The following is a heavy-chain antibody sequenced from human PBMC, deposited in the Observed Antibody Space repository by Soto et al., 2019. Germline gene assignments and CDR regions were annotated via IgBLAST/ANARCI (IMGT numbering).Heavy chain of an antibody. J-gene: IGHJ6*03. Sequence: EVQLLESGGGLVQPGGSLRLSCAASGFTFSSYAMSWVRQAPGKGLEWVSGISGRGGTTDYADSVKGHFTISRDNSTNTLYLQMKSLRGEDTAVYYCAKADTVDYYYYYCMDVWGKGTTVTVSS. D-gene: IGHD4-17*01. V-gene: IGHV3-23*01. CDR1: GFTFSSYA. CDR3: AKADTVDYYYYYCMDV. CDR2: ISGRGGTT.